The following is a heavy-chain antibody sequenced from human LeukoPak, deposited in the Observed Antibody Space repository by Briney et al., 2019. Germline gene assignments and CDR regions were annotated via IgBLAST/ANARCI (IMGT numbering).Heavy chain of an antibody. Sequence: KPSETLSLTCAVYGGSFSGYYWSWIRQPPGKGQEWIGEINHSGSTNYNPSLKSRVTISVDTSKNQFSLKLSSVTAADTAVYYCARGYYYDGFDYWGQGTLVTVSS. V-gene: IGHV4-34*01. CDR1: GGSFSGYY. J-gene: IGHJ4*02. CDR3: ARGYYYDGFDY. CDR2: INHSGST. D-gene: IGHD3-22*01.